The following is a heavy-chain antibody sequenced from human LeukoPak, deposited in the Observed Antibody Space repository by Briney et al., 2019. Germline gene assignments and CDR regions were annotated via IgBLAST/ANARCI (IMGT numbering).Heavy chain of an antibody. CDR1: GFSVSGNY. J-gene: IGHJ4*02. CDR3: ARHPLYGSNCFFDY. CDR2: IKLDGSEK. Sequence: GGSLRLSCAASGFSVSGNYMTWVRQAPGKGLEWVANIKLDGSEKYYVDSVKGRFTISRDNAKNSVYLQMNNLRAEDTAVYYCARHPLYGSNCFFDYWGQGSLVTVSS. D-gene: IGHD4-23*01. V-gene: IGHV3-7*01.